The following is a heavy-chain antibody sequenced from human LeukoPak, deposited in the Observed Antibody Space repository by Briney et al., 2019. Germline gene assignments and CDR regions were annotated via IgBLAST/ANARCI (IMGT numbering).Heavy chain of an antibody. CDR1: GYSISSGYY. J-gene: IGHJ3*02. CDR3: ARDGQLRGAFDI. Sequence: SETLSLTCTVSGYSISSGYYWGWIRQPPGKGLEWIASIYQSGSTNYNPSLKSRVTISVDTSKNQFSLKLSSVTAADTAVYYCARDGQLRGAFDIWGQGTMVTVSS. D-gene: IGHD2-2*01. V-gene: IGHV4-38-2*02. CDR2: IYQSGST.